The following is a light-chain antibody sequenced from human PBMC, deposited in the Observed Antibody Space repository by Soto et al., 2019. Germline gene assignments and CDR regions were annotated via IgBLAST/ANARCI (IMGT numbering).Light chain of an antibody. CDR2: LGS. J-gene: IGKJ1*01. V-gene: IGKV2-28*01. Sequence: IVLTQSPLSLPVTPGEPASISCRSSESLLQSNGNHYLDWYLQKPGQSPQVLIYLGSNRASGVPDRFSGSGSGTDFTLKISRVEADDVGVYYCMQALHTPWTVGQGTKVEIK. CDR3: MQALHTPWT. CDR1: ESLLQSNGNHY.